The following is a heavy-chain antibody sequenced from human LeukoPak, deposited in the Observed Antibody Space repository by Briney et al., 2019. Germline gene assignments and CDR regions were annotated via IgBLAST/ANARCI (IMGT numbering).Heavy chain of an antibody. V-gene: IGHV3-30-3*01. CDR1: GFTFSSYA. D-gene: IGHD6-25*01. Sequence: WGSLRLSCAASGFTFSSYAMHWVRQAPGKGLEWVAVISYDGSNKYYADSVKGRFTISRDNSKNTLYLQMNSLRAEDTAVYYCARDAARHYYYGMDVWGQGTTVTVSS. CDR2: ISYDGSNK. J-gene: IGHJ6*02. CDR3: ARDAARHYYYGMDV.